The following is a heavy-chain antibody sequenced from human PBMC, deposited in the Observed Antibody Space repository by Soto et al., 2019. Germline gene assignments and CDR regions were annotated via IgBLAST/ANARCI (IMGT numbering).Heavy chain of an antibody. D-gene: IGHD2-2*01. CDR2: INPSGGST. CDR3: ARVAGYCGSTSCYGYYYYGMDV. V-gene: IGHV1-46*01. J-gene: IGHJ6*02. Sequence: ASVKVSCKASGYTFTSYYMHWVRQAPGQGLEWMGIINPSGGSTSYAQKFQGRVTMTRDTSTSTVYMELSSLRSEDTAVYYCARVAGYCGSTSCYGYYYYGMDVWGQGTTVTVSS. CDR1: GYTFTSYY.